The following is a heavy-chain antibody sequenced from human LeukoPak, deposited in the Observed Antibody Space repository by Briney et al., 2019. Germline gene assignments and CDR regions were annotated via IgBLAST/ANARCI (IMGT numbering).Heavy chain of an antibody. D-gene: IGHD6-19*01. CDR1: GGSISSHY. Sequence: SETLSLTCTVSGGSISSHYWSWIRQPPGKGLEWIGHIYYSGSTNYNPSLKSRVTISVDTSKNQFSLKLSSVTAADTAVYYCARETAVAGMTHFDYWGQGTLVTVSS. CDR3: ARETAVAGMTHFDY. V-gene: IGHV4-59*11. J-gene: IGHJ4*02. CDR2: IYYSGST.